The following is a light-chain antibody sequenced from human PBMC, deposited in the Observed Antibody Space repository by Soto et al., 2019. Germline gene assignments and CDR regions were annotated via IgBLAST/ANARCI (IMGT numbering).Light chain of an antibody. Sequence: DGQMTQYPSTLSASVGDRVTITCRASQSISSWLAWYQQKPGKAPKLLISKASTLQTGVPRRFSGSRSGTEFTLTISSLQPDDFAAYYCQQYESYPMTFGGGTQVEIK. CDR1: QSISSW. J-gene: IGKJ4*01. V-gene: IGKV1-5*03. CDR3: QQYESYPMT. CDR2: KAS.